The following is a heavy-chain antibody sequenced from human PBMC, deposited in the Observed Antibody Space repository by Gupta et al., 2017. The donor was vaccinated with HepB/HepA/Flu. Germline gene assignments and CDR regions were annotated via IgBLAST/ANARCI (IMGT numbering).Heavy chain of an antibody. V-gene: IGHV3-11*01. Sequence: QVQLVESGGKLVKPGESLRLSCTASGFPFTAYYMSWIRQSPGKGLELVAYVSSSSTTIFYADSVRGRFTISRDNAKKSVYLQMNSLRAEDTAVYYCARGDGDFPHWGQGAPVTVSS. D-gene: IGHD4-17*01. CDR1: GFPFTAYY. CDR2: VSSSSTTI. CDR3: ARGDGDFPH. J-gene: IGHJ1*01.